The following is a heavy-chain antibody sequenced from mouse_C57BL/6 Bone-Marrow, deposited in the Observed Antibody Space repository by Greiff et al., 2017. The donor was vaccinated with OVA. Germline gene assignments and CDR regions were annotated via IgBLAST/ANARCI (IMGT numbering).Heavy chain of an antibody. CDR2: INPNNGGT. CDR1: GYTFTDYY. CDR3: APRDSNPLYAMDY. Sequence: EVQLQQSGPELVKPGASVKISCKASGYTFTDYYMNWVKQSHGKSLEWIGDINPNNGGTSYNQKFKGKATLTVDKSSSTAYMELRSLTSEDSAVYYCAPRDSNPLYAMDYWGQGTSVTVSS. J-gene: IGHJ4*01. D-gene: IGHD2-5*01. V-gene: IGHV1-26*01.